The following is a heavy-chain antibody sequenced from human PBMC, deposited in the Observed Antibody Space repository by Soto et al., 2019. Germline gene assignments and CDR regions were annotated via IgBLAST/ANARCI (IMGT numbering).Heavy chain of an antibody. V-gene: IGHV4-31*03. CDR2: FYDSGST. J-gene: IGHJ6*02. D-gene: IGHD1-1*01. Sequence: SETLSLTCIVSGGSISSGGFYWSWVRQHPGKGLEWIGFFYDSGSTYYNASLKSRLTISVDRSNNQFSLKLTSVTAADTAVYYCARGPRQLGGSYYYSMDVWGQGTTVTVSS. CDR1: GGSISSGGFY. CDR3: ARGPRQLGGSYYYSMDV.